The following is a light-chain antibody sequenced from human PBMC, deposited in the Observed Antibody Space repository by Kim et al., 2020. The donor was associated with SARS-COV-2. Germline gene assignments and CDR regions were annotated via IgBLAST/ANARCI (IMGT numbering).Light chain of an antibody. J-gene: IGLJ2*01. CDR2: QDF. V-gene: IGLV3-1*01. CDR1: KLGEKY. CDR3: QAWDSGTVV. Sequence: SYELTQPPSVSVSPGQTVTITCSGDKLGEKYSCWYQQKSGQSPVLVIYQDFNRPSGIPERFSGSNFGNTATLTISGTQAVDEADYYCQAWDSGTVVFGGGTKLTVL.